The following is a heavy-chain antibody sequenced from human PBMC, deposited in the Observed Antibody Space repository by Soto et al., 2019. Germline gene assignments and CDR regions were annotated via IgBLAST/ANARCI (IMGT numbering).Heavy chain of an antibody. Sequence: QVQLVQSGAEVKKPGSSVKVSCKASGGTFSSYAISWVRQAPGQGLEWMGGLIPIFGTANYAQKFQGRVTITADKSTSTAYMELRSLRSEDTAVYYCARGGRYNWNWGDFDYWGQGTLVTVSS. J-gene: IGHJ4*02. CDR3: ARGGRYNWNWGDFDY. V-gene: IGHV1-69*06. CDR1: GGTFSSYA. CDR2: LIPIFGTA. D-gene: IGHD1-7*01.